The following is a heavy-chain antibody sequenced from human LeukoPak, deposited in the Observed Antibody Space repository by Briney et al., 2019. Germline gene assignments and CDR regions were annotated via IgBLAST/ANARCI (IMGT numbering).Heavy chain of an antibody. D-gene: IGHD3/OR15-3a*01. CDR3: ARQTGSGLFILP. J-gene: IGHJ4*02. CDR2: IYYSGNT. CDR1: GGSMSSSSYY. Sequence: PSETLSLTCTVSGGSMSSSSYYWGWIRQPPGKGLEWIGSIYYSGNTYYNASLKGQVSISIDTSKNQFSLRLTSVTAADTAVYYCARQTGSGLFILPGGQGTLVTVSS. V-gene: IGHV4-39*01.